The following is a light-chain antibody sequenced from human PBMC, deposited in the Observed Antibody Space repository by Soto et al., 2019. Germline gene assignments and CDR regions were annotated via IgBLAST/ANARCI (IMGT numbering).Light chain of an antibody. CDR1: SSDVGGYNY. CDR3: NSYTSSTTLL. V-gene: IGLV2-14*01. CDR2: DVS. Sequence: QSALTQPASVSGSPGQSITISCTGTSSDVGGYNYVSWYQQHTGKAPKLMIYDVSNRPSGVSNRFSGSKSGNTASLTISGLQAEDEADYYCNSYTSSTTLLFGAGTKLTVL. J-gene: IGLJ2*01.